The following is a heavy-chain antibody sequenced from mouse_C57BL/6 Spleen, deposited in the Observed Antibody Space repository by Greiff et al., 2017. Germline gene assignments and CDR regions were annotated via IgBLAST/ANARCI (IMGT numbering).Heavy chain of an antibody. V-gene: IGHV1-82*01. CDR2: IYPGDGDT. CDR1: GYAFSSSW. J-gene: IGHJ2*01. Sequence: QVQLQQSGPELVKPGASVKISCKASGYAFSSSWMNWVKQRPGKGLEWIGRIYPGDGDTNYNGKFKGKATLTADKYSSTAYMQLSSLASEDSAVYFCARGVDYWGQGTTLTVSS. CDR3: ARGVDY.